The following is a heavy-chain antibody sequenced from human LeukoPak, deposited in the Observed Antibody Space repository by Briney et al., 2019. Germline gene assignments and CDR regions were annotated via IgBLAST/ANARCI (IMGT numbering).Heavy chain of an antibody. Sequence: SETLSLTCTVSGGSISSGNYYWSWIRQPAGKGLEWIGRIYSSGSTNYNPSLKSRVTISLDTSKNQFSLKLSSVTAADTAVYYCATIAVAGHFDYWGQGTLVTVSS. CDR3: ATIAVAGHFDY. D-gene: IGHD6-19*01. J-gene: IGHJ4*02. V-gene: IGHV4-61*02. CDR2: IYSSGST. CDR1: GGSISSGNYY.